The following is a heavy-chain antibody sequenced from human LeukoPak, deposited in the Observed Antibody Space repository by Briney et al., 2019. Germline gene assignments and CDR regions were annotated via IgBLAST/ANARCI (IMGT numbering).Heavy chain of an antibody. Sequence: ASVKVSCKASGYTFTSYGISWVRQAPGQGLEWMGWSSAYNGNTNYAQKLQGRVTMTTDTSTSTAYMELRSLRSDDTAVYYCARLADYYDILTGYYRVWDYWGQGTLVTVSS. CDR3: ARLADYYDILTGYYRVWDY. D-gene: IGHD3-9*01. J-gene: IGHJ4*02. V-gene: IGHV1-18*01. CDR2: SSAYNGNT. CDR1: GYTFTSYG.